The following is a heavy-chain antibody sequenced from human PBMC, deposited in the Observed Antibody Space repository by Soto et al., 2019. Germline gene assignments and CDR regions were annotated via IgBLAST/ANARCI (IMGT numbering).Heavy chain of an antibody. J-gene: IGHJ4*02. Sequence: TSETLSLTCTVSGGSISSGNHYWSWIRQHPGKGLEWIGYIYYSGSTDYNPSLKSRVTISIDPSDNQFSLKLSSVTAADTAVYYCARDRSDTYYYSDWGQRTLVTVSS. CDR1: GGSISSGNHY. CDR3: ARDRSDTYYYSD. V-gene: IGHV4-31*03. CDR2: IYYSGST. D-gene: IGHD3-10*01.